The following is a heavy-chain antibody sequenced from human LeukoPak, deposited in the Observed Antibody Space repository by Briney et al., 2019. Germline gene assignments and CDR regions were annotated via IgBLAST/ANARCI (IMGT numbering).Heavy chain of an antibody. CDR3: AGYPRSISTPPFDY. Sequence: ASVKVSCKASGYTFTAQYMHWVRQAPGQGLEWIGWINPNNGDTKYAQSFLGRVTMTRDTSTTTAYMELSSLRSDDTAVYFCAGYPRSISTPPFDYWGQGTLVTVSS. CDR1: GYTFTAQY. V-gene: IGHV1-2*02. D-gene: IGHD3-3*02. J-gene: IGHJ4*02. CDR2: INPNNGDT.